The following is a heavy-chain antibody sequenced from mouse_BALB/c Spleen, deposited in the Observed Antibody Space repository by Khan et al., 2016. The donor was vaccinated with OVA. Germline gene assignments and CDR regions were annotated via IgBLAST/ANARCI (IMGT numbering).Heavy chain of an antibody. CDR1: GYTFTSYT. Sequence: QVQLQQSGAELARPGASVKMSCKASGYTFTSYTIHWIKLRPGQGLEWIGYINPSNNYTNYNQKFKDKATLNSDKSSTTAYMQLRSLTSDASAVLNGVRDGAYYRNVGWLAYWGQGTLVTVSA. CDR2: INPSNNYT. V-gene: IGHV1-4*01. J-gene: IGHJ3*01. D-gene: IGHD2-14*01. CDR3: VRDGAYYRNVGWLAY.